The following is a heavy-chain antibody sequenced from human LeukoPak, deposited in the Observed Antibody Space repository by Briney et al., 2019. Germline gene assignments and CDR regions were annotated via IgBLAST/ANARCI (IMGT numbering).Heavy chain of an antibody. CDR3: ATAGEQWLGFALDY. J-gene: IGHJ4*02. CDR1: GFTFSSYS. D-gene: IGHD6-19*01. Sequence: GGSLRLSCAASGFTFSSYSMNWVRQAPGKGLEWVSSISSSSSYIYYADSVKGRFTISRDNAKNSLYLQMNSLRAEDTAVYYCATAGEQWLGFALDYWGQGTLVTVSS. V-gene: IGHV3-21*01. CDR2: ISSSSSYI.